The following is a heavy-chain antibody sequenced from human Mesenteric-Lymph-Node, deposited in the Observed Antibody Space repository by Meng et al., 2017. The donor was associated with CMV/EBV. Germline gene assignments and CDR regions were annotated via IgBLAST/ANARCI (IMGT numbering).Heavy chain of an antibody. CDR1: GFTFDDYA. CDR2: ISWNSDTL. CDR3: ASNRFDY. V-gene: IGHV3-9*01. Sequence: SLKISCAASGFTFDDYAMHWVRQAPGKGLEWVSGISWNSDTLGYADSVKGRFTISRDNAKNSLYLQMNSLRAEDTALYYCASNRFDYWGQGTLVTVSS. D-gene: IGHD1-14*01. J-gene: IGHJ4*02.